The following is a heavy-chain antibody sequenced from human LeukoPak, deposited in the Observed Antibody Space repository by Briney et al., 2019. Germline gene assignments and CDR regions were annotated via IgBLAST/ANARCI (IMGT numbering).Heavy chain of an antibody. Sequence: SETLSLTCTVSGGSISSYNRSWIRQPPGKGLEWIGYIYYSGSTNYSPSLKSRVTISVDTSKNQFSLKLSSVTAADTAVYYCARSGGGSFDRWGQGTLVTVSS. CDR3: ARSGGGSFDR. CDR1: GGSISSYN. D-gene: IGHD1-26*01. V-gene: IGHV4-59*08. CDR2: IYYSGST. J-gene: IGHJ5*02.